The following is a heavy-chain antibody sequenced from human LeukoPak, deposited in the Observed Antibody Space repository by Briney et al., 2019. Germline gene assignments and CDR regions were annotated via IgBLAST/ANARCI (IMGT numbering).Heavy chain of an antibody. CDR1: GFTFSSYA. CDR3: AIMHGYYDGSGYWVQ. V-gene: IGHV3-23*01. J-gene: IGHJ4*02. D-gene: IGHD3-22*01. Sequence: GGSLRLSCAASGFTFSSYAMSWVRQAPGKGLEWVSFITTSGGSTSYADSVEGRFTISRDNPRNTLYTQMNSLRDEDTAVYYCAIMHGYYDGSGYWVQWGQGTLVTVSS. CDR2: ITTSGGST.